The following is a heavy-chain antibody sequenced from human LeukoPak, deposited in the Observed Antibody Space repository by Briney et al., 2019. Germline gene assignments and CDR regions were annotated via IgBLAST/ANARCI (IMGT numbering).Heavy chain of an antibody. V-gene: IGHV5-51*01. CDR1: EYIFSNVW. J-gene: IGHJ6*02. D-gene: IGHD3-10*01. CDR3: ARIRGFRGVYTQNDYGLGV. CDR2: IYPGDSET. Sequence: GEALKISCKGSEYIFSNVWIAWVRHVPVKGLEWMGVIYPGDSETTYSPTFQGQVTISADKSASTAYLQWRSVKTSDTAIYYCARIRGFRGVYTQNDYGLGVWGQGTTVTVSS.